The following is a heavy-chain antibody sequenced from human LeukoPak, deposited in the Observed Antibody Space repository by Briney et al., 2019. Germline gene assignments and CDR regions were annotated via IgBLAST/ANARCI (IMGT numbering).Heavy chain of an antibody. D-gene: IGHD1-14*01. V-gene: IGHV3-23*01. CDR3: AKGSGINHYHWIDP. CDR1: EFTFSNYA. CDR2: ISGGGGST. J-gene: IGHJ5*02. Sequence: GGSLRLSCAASEFTFSNYAMNWVRQAPGQGLEWVSGISGGGGSTYYADSVKGRFTISRDNSKNTLYLQMDSLRAEDTALYCCAKGSGINHYHWIDPWGQGTLVTVSS.